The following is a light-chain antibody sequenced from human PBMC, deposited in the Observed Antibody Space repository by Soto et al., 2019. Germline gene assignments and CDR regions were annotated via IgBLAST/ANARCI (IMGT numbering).Light chain of an antibody. CDR1: QGISSA. CDR3: QQFDDHPFT. CDR2: DAS. Sequence: AIQLTQSPSSLSASVGDSVTITCRASQGISSALAWYQRTPGRAPKLLIFDASTLESGVSSRFSGSRSGTDFTLTVSSLQPEDFATYYCQQFDDHPFTFGPGTRVDF. J-gene: IGKJ3*01. V-gene: IGKV1D-13*01.